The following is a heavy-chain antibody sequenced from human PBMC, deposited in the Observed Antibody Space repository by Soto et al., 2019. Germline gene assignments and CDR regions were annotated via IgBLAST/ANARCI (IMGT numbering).Heavy chain of an antibody. Sequence: PSQTVSLTGVSCGGSVCSNRASWSWIRQSPSRGLEWLGRTYYRSKWYSYYAQSVKSRITINPDTSKNQFSLHLSSVTPEDTAVYYCARVQPPPYFDYWGQRTPVPVSS. J-gene: IGHJ4*02. V-gene: IGHV6-1*01. CDR3: ARVQPPPYFDY. CDR1: GGSVCSNRAS. CDR2: TYYRSKWYS.